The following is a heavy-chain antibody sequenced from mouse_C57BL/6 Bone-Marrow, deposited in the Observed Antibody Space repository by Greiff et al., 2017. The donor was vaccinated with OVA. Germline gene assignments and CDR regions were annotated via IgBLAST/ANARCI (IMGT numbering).Heavy chain of an antibody. Sequence: VQLQQSGAELVMPGASVKLSCKASGYTFTSYWMPWVKQRPGQGLEWIGEIDPSDSYTNYNQKFKGKSTLTVDKSSSTAYMQLSSLTSEDSAVYYCAREAYYYGSSYRFDYWGQGTTLTVSS. D-gene: IGHD1-1*01. CDR2: IDPSDSYT. CDR1: GYTFTSYW. V-gene: IGHV1-69*01. J-gene: IGHJ2*01. CDR3: AREAYYYGSSYRFDY.